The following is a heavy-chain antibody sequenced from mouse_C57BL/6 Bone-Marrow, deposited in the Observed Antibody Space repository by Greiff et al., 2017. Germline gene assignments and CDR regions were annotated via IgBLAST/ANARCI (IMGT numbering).Heavy chain of an antibody. J-gene: IGHJ3*01. CDR1: GYTFTSYG. Sequence: VQLQQSGAELARPGASVKLSCKASGYTFTSYGISWVKQRTGQGLEWIGEIYPRSGNTYYNEKFKGKATLTADKSSSTAYMVLRSLTSGDSAVYFCATVVPFAYWGQGTLVTVSA. CDR2: IYPRSGNT. D-gene: IGHD1-1*01. CDR3: ATVVPFAY. V-gene: IGHV1-81*01.